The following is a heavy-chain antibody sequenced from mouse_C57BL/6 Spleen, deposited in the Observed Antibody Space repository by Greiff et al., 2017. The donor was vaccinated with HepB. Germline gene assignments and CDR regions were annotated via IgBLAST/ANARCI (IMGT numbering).Heavy chain of an antibody. CDR2: INPDNGGT. Sequence: EVQLQQSGPELVKPGASVKMSCKASGYTFTDYNMHWVRQSHGKRLEWIGYINPDNGGTSYNNKFKGKATLTVNKSSSTAYMELRSLTSEDSAVYYCASFYDYFGGWGKGTTLTVAS. V-gene: IGHV1-22*01. CDR1: GYTFTDYN. CDR3: ASFYDYFGG. D-gene: IGHD2-3*01. J-gene: IGHJ2*01.